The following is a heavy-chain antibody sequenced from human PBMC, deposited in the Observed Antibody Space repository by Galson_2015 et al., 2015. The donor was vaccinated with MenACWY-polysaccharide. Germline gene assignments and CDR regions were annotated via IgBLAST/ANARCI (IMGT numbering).Heavy chain of an antibody. Sequence: SLRLSCAASGFTFSSYRMNWVRQAPGKGLEWVSSISSSSSYIYYADSVRGLFTISRDNAKNSLYLQMNSLRAEDTAVYYCAREGWEAFDPWGQGTLVTVSS. CDR2: ISSSSSYI. J-gene: IGHJ5*02. D-gene: IGHD1-26*01. CDR1: GFTFSSYR. CDR3: AREGWEAFDP. V-gene: IGHV3-21*01.